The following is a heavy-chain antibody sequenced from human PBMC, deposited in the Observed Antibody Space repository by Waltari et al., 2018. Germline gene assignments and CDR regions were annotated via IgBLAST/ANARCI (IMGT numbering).Heavy chain of an antibody. V-gene: IGHV1-8*01. D-gene: IGHD3-9*01. CDR1: GYTFTSYD. CDR3: ARESDISDGYNLDY. Sequence: QVQLVQSGAEVKKPGASVKVSCKASGYTFTSYDINWVRQATGQGLEWMGWMNPNSGNTGYAQKFQGRVTMTRNTSISTAYMELSSLRSEDTAVYYCARESDISDGYNLDYWGQGTLVTVSS. CDR2: MNPNSGNT. J-gene: IGHJ4*02.